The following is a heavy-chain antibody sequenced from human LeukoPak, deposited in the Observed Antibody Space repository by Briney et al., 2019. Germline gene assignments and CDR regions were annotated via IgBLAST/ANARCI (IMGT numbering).Heavy chain of an antibody. V-gene: IGHV3-48*02. CDR3: AREGVGGSYYGH. CDR1: QFTFSNYG. CDR2: ISSSSSTI. Sequence: GGSLRLSCAASQFTFSNYGMNWVRQAPGKGLEWVSYISSSSSTIYYADSVKGRFTISRDNAQNSLYLQMNILRDDDTAVYYCAREGVGGSYYGHWGQGTLVTVSS. D-gene: IGHD3-10*01. J-gene: IGHJ4*02.